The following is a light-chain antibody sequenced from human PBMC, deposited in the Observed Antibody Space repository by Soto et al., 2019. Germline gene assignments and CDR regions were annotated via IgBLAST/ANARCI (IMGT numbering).Light chain of an antibody. CDR3: QQYYSTPPRIT. CDR1: QSVLYSSNNKNY. Sequence: DIVMTQSPDSLAVSLGERATINCKSSQSVLYSSNNKNYLAWYQQKPGQPPKLLIYWASTRESGVPDRFSGSGSGTDFTLTISSLPAEDVAVYYCQQYYSTPPRITFGQGTRLEIK. CDR2: WAS. V-gene: IGKV4-1*01. J-gene: IGKJ5*01.